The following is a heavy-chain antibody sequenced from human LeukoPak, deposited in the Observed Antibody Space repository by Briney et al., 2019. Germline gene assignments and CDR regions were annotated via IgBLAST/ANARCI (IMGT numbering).Heavy chain of an antibody. CDR2: FSATDGSA. J-gene: IGHJ4*02. CDR1: GFTFSSYA. Sequence: PGGSLRLSCAASGFTFSSYAMTWVRQAPGKGLEWVSAFSATDGSAQYAESVEGRFTISRDNSKNTLFLQMNSLRAEDTAVYYCATEWFGELLTAHYWGQGTLVTVSS. CDR3: ATEWFGELLTAHY. V-gene: IGHV3-23*01. D-gene: IGHD3-10*01.